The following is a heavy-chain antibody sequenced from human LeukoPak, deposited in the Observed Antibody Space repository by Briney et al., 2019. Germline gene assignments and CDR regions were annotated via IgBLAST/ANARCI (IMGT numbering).Heavy chain of an antibody. CDR3: AKGSYYDSSGSFYFDY. V-gene: IGHV3-23*01. CDR2: ISASGGST. Sequence: PGGSPRLSCAASGFTFTSYSMNWVRQAPGKGLEWVSAISASGGSTYYADSVKGRFTISRGNSKNTLYVQVNSLGTEDTAAYYCAKGSYYDSSGSFYFDYWGQGTLVTVSS. J-gene: IGHJ4*02. D-gene: IGHD3-22*01. CDR1: GFTFTSYS.